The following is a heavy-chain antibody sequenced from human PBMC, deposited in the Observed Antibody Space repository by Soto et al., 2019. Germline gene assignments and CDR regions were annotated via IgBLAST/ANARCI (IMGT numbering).Heavy chain of an antibody. V-gene: IGHV3-9*01. D-gene: IGHD4-17*01. CDR3: AKMPRYGYFDY. J-gene: IGHJ4*02. CDR2: ISWNSGSI. CDR1: GFTFDDYA. Sequence: EVQLVESGGGLVQPGRSLRLSCAASGFTFDDYAMHWVRQAPGKGLEWVSGISWNSGSIGYADSVKGRFTISRDNSKNTLYLQMNSLRAEDTAVYYCAKMPRYGYFDYWGQGTLVTVSS.